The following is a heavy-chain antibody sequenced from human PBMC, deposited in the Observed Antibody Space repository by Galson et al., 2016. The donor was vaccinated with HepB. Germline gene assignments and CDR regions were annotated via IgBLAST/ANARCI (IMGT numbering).Heavy chain of an antibody. J-gene: IGHJ4*02. D-gene: IGHD4-23*01. V-gene: IGHV3-48*02. CDR3: ARGRGGGNSVLFDS. CDR1: GFTFSTYN. CDR2: ISSSSSTI. Sequence: SLRLSCAASGFTFSTYNMAWVRQAPGKGLEWLSYISSSSSTIFYADSVKGRLTISRDNAKNSLYVQMHSLRDDDTAVYFCARGRGGGNSVLFDSWGQGALVTVSS.